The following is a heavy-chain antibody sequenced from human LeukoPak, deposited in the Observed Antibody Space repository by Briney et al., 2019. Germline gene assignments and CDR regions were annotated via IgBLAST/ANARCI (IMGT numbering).Heavy chain of an antibody. CDR1: GFTFSTYG. V-gene: IGHV3-23*01. J-gene: IGHJ4*02. Sequence: PGGTLRLSCAASGFTFSTYGMSWVRQAPGKGLEWVSGISGSGGSRFYTDSVKGRFTISRDNSKNTLYLQMNSLRAEDTAMYYCARGTLYSGWSYYFDYWGQGSQVTVSS. CDR2: ISGSGGSR. D-gene: IGHD6-19*01. CDR3: ARGTLYSGWSYYFDY.